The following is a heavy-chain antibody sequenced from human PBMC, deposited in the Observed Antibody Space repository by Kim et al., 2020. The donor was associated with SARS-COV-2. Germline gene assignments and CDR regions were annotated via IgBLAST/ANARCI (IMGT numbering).Heavy chain of an antibody. CDR3: AREAPRGISGYCSGGSCYSGWFDP. V-gene: IGHV1-8*01. D-gene: IGHD2-15*01. CDR2: MNPNSGNT. J-gene: IGHJ5*02. Sequence: ASVKVSCKASGYTFTSYDINWVRQATGQGLEWMGWMNPNSGNTGYAQKFQGRVTMTRNTSINTAYMELSSLRSEDTAVYYCAREAPRGISGYCSGGSCYSGWFDPWGQGTLVTVSS. CDR1: GYTFTSYD.